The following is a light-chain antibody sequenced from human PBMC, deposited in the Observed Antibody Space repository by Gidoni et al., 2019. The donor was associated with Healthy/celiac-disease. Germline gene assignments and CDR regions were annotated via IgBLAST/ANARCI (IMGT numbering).Light chain of an antibody. CDR3: QQYNTYST. CDR2: KMS. J-gene: IGKJ1*01. V-gene: IGKV1-5*03. CDR1: QSISSW. Sequence: DIQMTQSPSTLSASVGDRVTITCRASQSISSWLAWYQQKPGKAPNLLIHKMSSLESGVPSRFSGSGSGTEFALTISSLQPDDFATYYCQQYNTYSTFGQGTKVEIK.